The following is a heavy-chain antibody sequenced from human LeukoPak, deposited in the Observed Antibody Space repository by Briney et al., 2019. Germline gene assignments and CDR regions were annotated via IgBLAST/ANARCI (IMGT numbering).Heavy chain of an antibody. V-gene: IGHV1-2*02. CDR2: INPHSAGT. CDR3: ARGGDNYDILTQ. J-gene: IGHJ4*02. CDR1: EYIFTDYY. D-gene: IGHD3-9*01. Sequence: ASMKVSCKASEYIFTDYYIHWVRQAPGQGLEWMGWINPHSAGTNYAQNFQDRVTMTGDTSISTAYMELSRLRSDDTAIYYCARGGDNYDILTQWGQGTLVTVSS.